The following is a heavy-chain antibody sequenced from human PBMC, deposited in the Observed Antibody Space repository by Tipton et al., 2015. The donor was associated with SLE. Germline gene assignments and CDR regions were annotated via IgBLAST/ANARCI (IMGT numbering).Heavy chain of an antibody. Sequence: TLSLTCAVYGGSFSGYYWSWIRQPPGKGLEWIGEINHSGSTNYNPSLKSRVTISVDTSKNQFSLKLSSVTAADTAVYYCAVMGGWELTAYYYGMDVWGQGTTITVSS. J-gene: IGHJ6*02. V-gene: IGHV4-34*01. CDR1: GGSFSGYY. D-gene: IGHD1-26*01. CDR2: INHSGST. CDR3: AVMGGWELTAYYYGMDV.